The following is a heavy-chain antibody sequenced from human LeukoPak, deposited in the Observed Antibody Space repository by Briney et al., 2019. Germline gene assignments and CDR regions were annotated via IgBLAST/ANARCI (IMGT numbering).Heavy chain of an antibody. D-gene: IGHD3-9*01. CDR2: MNPNSGNT. Sequence: AASVEVSCKASGYTFTSYDINWVRQATGQGLEWMGWMNPNSGNTGYAQKFQGRVTMTRNTSISTAYMELSSLRSEDTAVYYCASSGYYDILTGYSPFSWGQGTLVTVSS. J-gene: IGHJ5*02. CDR3: ASSGYYDILTGYSPFS. V-gene: IGHV1-8*01. CDR1: GYTFTSYD.